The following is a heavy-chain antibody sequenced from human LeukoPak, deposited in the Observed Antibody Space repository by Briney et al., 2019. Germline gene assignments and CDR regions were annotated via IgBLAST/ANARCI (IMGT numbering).Heavy chain of an antibody. D-gene: IGHD6-13*01. CDR3: ARRGGHSWDVGNWFDP. J-gene: IGHJ5*02. CDR2: AYYSGIN. Sequence: PSETLSLTCLVSGDSIRTTSFWGWTRQPPGMGLEWIASAYYSGINYYNPSLRSRVIVSADTSKNQFSLRLTSVTAADTAVYYCARRGGHSWDVGNWFDPWGQGILVTVSS. V-gene: IGHV4-39*01. CDR1: GDSIRTTSF.